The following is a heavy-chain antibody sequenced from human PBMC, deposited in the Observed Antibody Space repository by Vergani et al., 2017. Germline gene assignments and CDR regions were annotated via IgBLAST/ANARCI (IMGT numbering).Heavy chain of an antibody. Sequence: VQLVEWGGAVVQPGGSLRLSCAASGFAFTTYGMHWARQAPGKGLAWVAFISLDGTKIYYADSVKGRFTISRDNSKNSLYLQMTSLRAEDTAVYYCAKEAANYDILAAYSAMGVWGRGTTVTVS. CDR1: GFAFTTYG. CDR2: ISLDGTKI. D-gene: IGHD3-9*01. V-gene: IGHV3-30*02. CDR3: AKEAANYDILAAYSAMGV. J-gene: IGHJ6*02.